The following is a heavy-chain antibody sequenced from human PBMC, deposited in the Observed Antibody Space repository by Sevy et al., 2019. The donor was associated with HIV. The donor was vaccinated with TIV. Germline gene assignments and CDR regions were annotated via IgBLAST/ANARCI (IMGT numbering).Heavy chain of an antibody. D-gene: IGHD3-22*01. CDR2: IWYDGSSK. Sequence: GGSLRLSCAASGFTFSSYGMHWVRQAPGKGLEWVALIWYDGSSKYYADSVKGRFTLSRDNSKNTLYLQMNSLRAEDTAVYYCARVANYYDSSGSQPNFEYWGQGTLVTVSS. V-gene: IGHV3-33*01. CDR3: ARVANYYDSSGSQPNFEY. J-gene: IGHJ4*02. CDR1: GFTFSSYG.